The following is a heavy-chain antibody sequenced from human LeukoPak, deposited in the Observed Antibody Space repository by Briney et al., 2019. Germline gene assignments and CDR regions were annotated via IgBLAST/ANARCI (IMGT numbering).Heavy chain of an antibody. CDR3: AKGSSSWPLDY. D-gene: IGHD6-13*01. J-gene: IGHJ4*02. CDR2: ISYDGSNK. V-gene: IGHV3-30*18. CDR1: GFTFSSYG. Sequence: AGGSLRLSCAASGFTFSSYGMHWVRQAPGKGLEWVAVISYDGSNKYYADSVKGRFTISRDNSKNTLYLQMNSLRAEDTAVYYCAKGSSSWPLDYWGREPWSPSPQ.